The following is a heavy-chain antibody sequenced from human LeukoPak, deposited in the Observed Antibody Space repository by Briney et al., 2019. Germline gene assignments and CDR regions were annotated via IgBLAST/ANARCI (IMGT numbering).Heavy chain of an antibody. Sequence: SETLSLTCAVYGGSFSGYYWSWIRQPPGKGLEWIGEINHSGSTNYNPSLKSRVTISVDTSKNQFSLKLSSVTAADTAVYYCARGRKRYCSGGSCYSAFDIWGQGTMVTVSS. J-gene: IGHJ3*02. CDR1: GGSFSGYY. CDR3: ARGRKRYCSGGSCYSAFDI. D-gene: IGHD2-15*01. V-gene: IGHV4-34*01. CDR2: INHSGST.